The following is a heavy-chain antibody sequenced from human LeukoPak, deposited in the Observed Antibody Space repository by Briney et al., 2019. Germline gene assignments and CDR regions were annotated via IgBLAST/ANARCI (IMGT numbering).Heavy chain of an antibody. Sequence: GGSLRLSCAASGFTFNDAWMSWVRQAPGKGLEWAANIKQDGSEKNYVDSVKGRFTISRDNAKTSLYLQMNSLRAEDTAVYYCARSLWPEDYWGQGTLVTVSS. J-gene: IGHJ4*02. V-gene: IGHV3-7*01. CDR2: IKQDGSEK. CDR3: ARSLWPEDY. D-gene: IGHD5-18*01. CDR1: GFTFNDAW.